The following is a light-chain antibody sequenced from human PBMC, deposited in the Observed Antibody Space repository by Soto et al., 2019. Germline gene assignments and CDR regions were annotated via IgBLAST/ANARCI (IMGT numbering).Light chain of an antibody. V-gene: IGLV2-23*02. CDR2: EVS. Sequence: QSALTQPASVSGSPGQSITISCTGTSSDVGSYNLVSWYQQHPGKDPKLMIYEVSKRPSGVSNRFSGSKSGNTASLTISGLQAEDEADYYCCSYAGSSTYVVFGGGTKLTVL. CDR3: CSYAGSSTYVV. CDR1: SSDVGSYNL. J-gene: IGLJ2*01.